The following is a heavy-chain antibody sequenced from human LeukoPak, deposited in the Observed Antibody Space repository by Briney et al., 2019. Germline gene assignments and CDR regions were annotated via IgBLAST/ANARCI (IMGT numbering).Heavy chain of an antibody. V-gene: IGHV3-21*01. CDR3: ARAGTLRDLDY. Sequence: GGSLRLSCTASGFTFSSYSMNWVRQAPGKGLGWVSSISSSSYIYYADTVKGRFTISRDNARNSLYLQMNSLRAEDTAVYYCARAGTLRDLDYWGQGTLVTVSS. CDR2: ISSSSYI. J-gene: IGHJ4*02. D-gene: IGHD6-13*01. CDR1: GFTFSSYS.